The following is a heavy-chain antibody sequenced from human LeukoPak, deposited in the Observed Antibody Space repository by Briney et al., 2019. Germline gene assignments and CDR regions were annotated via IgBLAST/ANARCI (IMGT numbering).Heavy chain of an antibody. Sequence: PSETLSLTCAVSGGSISSYYWSWIRQPARKGLEWIGRIYTSGSTNYNPSLKSRVTISVDKSMSQFSLKLSSVTAADTAVYYCARSIRYYFDYWGQGTLVTVSS. CDR2: IYTSGST. J-gene: IGHJ4*02. CDR1: GGSISSYY. D-gene: IGHD3-9*01. V-gene: IGHV4-4*07. CDR3: ARSIRYYFDY.